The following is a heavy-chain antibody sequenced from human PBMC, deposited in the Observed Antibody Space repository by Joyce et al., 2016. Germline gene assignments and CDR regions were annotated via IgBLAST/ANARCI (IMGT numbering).Heavy chain of an antibody. CDR1: EITFSSRW. Sequence: EVQLVESGGGPVQPGGSLRLSCAASEITFSSRWMHWVRQGPGKGLEWVSRIRGNGSGATYADSVKGRFTISRDNAKNTLYLQMNSLRAEDTAVYYCARDYYGRIDYWGQGTVVTVSS. V-gene: IGHV3-74*01. CDR2: IRGNGSGA. CDR3: ARDYYGRIDY. D-gene: IGHD3-16*01. J-gene: IGHJ4*02.